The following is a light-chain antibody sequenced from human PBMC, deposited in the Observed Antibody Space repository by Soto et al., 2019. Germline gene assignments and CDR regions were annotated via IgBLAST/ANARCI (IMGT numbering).Light chain of an antibody. J-gene: IGKJ1*01. V-gene: IGKV1-5*01. CDR2: DAS. CDR3: QQYNDYST. CDR1: ESISRW. Sequence: DIQMTQSPSTLSASVGHRVTITCRASESISRWLAWFQQKPGKAPNLLIYDASILQSGVPSRFSGSGSGTDFTLTISSLQPEDFVTYYCQQYNDYSTFGQGTKVDIK.